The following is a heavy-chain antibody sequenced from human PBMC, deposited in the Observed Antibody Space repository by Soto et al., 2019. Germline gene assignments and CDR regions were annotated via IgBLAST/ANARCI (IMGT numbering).Heavy chain of an antibody. V-gene: IGHV3-74*01. J-gene: IGHJ4*02. CDR2: INRDGSGT. CDR1: GFTFSSYW. CDR3: ARLGYSYGDFDY. Sequence: GGSLRLSCAASGFTFSSYWMHWVRQAPGKGLVWVSSINRDGSGTSYVDSVKGRFTISRDNAKNSLYLQMNSLRAEDTAVYYCARLGYSYGDFDYWGQGTLVTVSS. D-gene: IGHD5-18*01.